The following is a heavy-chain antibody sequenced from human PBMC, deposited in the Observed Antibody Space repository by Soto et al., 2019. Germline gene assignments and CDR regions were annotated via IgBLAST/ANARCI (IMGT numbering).Heavy chain of an antibody. V-gene: IGHV1-8*01. J-gene: IGHJ5*02. CDR1: GYTFTTYD. CDR2: MNPNRTNT. D-gene: IGHD2-2*01. Sequence: QVQLMQSGAEVKKPGASVKVSCKASGYTFTTYDINWVRQAPGQGLEWMGWMNPNRTNTGYAEKFQGRVTMTRDTSISTAYMELSSLRYDDTAVYYCVRGGFLSHDHVIIAPATLGFDPWGQGTVVTVSS. CDR3: VRGGFLSHDHVIIAPATLGFDP.